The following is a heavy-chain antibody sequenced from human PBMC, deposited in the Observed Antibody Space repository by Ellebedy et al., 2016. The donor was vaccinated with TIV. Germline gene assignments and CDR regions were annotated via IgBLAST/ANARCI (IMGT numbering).Heavy chain of an antibody. J-gene: IGHJ4*02. Sequence: GGSLRLSCEAPGFTFSSYGLHWVRKAPGKGLEWVAFVRYDGSKTYYADSVKGRFTISRDNSKNMLYLQMNSLRDEDTAVYYCAKGLWFGERGCWGQGTLVTVSS. CDR3: AKGLWFGERGC. D-gene: IGHD3-10*01. CDR2: VRYDGSKT. V-gene: IGHV3-30*02. CDR1: GFTFSSYG.